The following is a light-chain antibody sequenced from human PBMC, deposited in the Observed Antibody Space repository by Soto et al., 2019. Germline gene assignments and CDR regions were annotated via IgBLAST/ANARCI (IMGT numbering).Light chain of an antibody. J-gene: IGKJ1*01. CDR2: AAS. Sequence: ETVLTQSPGTLSLSPGERDTLSCRASQSVTNNYLAWYQQRPGQAPRVLIYAASNRSTGIPDKVSGVVSGTDFTLTISSLEPEDFAVYYCHQYGNAPWTLGQGTSVEIK. CDR3: HQYGNAPWT. CDR1: QSVTNNY. V-gene: IGKV3-20*01.